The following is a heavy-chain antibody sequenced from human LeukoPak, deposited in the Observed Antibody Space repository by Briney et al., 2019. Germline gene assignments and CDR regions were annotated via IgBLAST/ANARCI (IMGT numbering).Heavy chain of an antibody. V-gene: IGHV3-66*02. Sequence: GGSLRLSCAASGFTFSSYSMTWVRQAPGKGLEWVSAIYSAGRTYFADPVKGRFTVSRDNSKNMLYLQMNSLRAEDTAVYYCASLGYWGQGILVTVSS. CDR1: GFTFSSYS. J-gene: IGHJ4*02. CDR3: ASLGY. CDR2: IYSAGRT.